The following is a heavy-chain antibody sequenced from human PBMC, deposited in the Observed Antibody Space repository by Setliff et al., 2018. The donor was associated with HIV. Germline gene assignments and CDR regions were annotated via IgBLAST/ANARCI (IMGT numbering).Heavy chain of an antibody. J-gene: IGHJ5*02. CDR3: ARHDCGGDCSINWFDP. Sequence: RSLTCAVSGYSIRDNFFWGWVRQPPGKGLEWIGSIFYTGTTYYNPSLKSRVTLSLDTSKNQFSLELTSVTAADTAVYYCARHDCGGDCSINWFDPWGQGTRVTVSS. CDR1: GYSIRDNFF. D-gene: IGHD2-21*02. V-gene: IGHV4-38-2*01. CDR2: IFYTGTT.